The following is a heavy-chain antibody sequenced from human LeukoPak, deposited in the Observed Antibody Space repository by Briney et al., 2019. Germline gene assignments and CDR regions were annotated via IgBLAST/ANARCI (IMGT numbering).Heavy chain of an antibody. CDR2: IDNSGST. CDR3: ASGAGWLIDY. CDR1: GDSINSYY. Sequence: SETLSLTCTVSGDSINSYYWSWIRQPPGKGLEWIGYIDNSGSTKYSPSLKSRITMSRDTSKKQFSLKLTSVTAADTAMYYCASGAGWLIDYWGQGTLVSVSS. D-gene: IGHD6-19*01. J-gene: IGHJ4*02. V-gene: IGHV4-4*08.